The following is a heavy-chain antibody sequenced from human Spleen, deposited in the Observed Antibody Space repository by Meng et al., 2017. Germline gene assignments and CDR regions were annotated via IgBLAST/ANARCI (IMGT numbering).Heavy chain of an antibody. CDR1: GYTFTGYY. D-gene: IGHD2-8*01. J-gene: IGHJ6*02. CDR2: IIPVLGQT. CDR3: GRPHAPGNGHYAMDV. Sequence: SVKVSCKASGYTFTGYYMHWVRQAPGQGLEWMGGIIPVLGQTNYAQRFQGRVTITADDSTSTAYMELNSLTSADTAVYYCGRPHAPGNGHYAMDVWGQGTAVTVSS. V-gene: IGHV1-69*10.